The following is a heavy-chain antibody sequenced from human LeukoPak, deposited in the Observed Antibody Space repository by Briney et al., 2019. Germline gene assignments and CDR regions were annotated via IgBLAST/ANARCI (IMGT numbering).Heavy chain of an antibody. J-gene: IGHJ4*02. CDR2: IYHSGST. CDR3: ARVRTRIAVAGTWGFDY. CDR1: GYSISSGYY. V-gene: IGHV4-38-2*01. Sequence: SETLPLTCAVSGYSISSGYYWGWIRQPPGKGLEWIGSIYHSGSTYYNPSLKSRVTISVDTAKNQFSLKLSSVTAADTAVYYCARVRTRIAVAGTWGFDYWGQGTLVTVSS. D-gene: IGHD6-19*01.